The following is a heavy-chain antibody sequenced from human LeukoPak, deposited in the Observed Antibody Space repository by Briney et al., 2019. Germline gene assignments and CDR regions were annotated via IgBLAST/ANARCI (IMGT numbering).Heavy chain of an antibody. CDR1: GGSISSGDYY. J-gene: IGHJ4*02. CDR3: AREGVGATSAVFDY. V-gene: IGHV4-30-4*02. D-gene: IGHD1-26*01. Sequence: SETLSLTCTVSGGSISSGDYYWSWIRQPPGKGLEWIGYIYYSGSTYYNPSLKSRVTISVDTSKNQFSLKLSSVTAADTAVYYCAREGVGATSAVFDYWGQGTLVTVSS. CDR2: IYYSGST.